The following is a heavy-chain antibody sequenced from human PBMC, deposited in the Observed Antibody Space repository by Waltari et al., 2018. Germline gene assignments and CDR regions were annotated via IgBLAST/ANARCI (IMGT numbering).Heavy chain of an antibody. CDR1: GFTFSSYT. J-gene: IGHJ4*02. CDR2: IRSGSSYI. V-gene: IGHV3-21*01. D-gene: IGHD3-9*01. Sequence: EVQLVGSGGGLVKPGGSLRLSCAASGFTFSSYTMNWVRQAPGKGLELRSSIRSGSSYIIYADSVKGRFTISRDNAKNSLYLQMNSLRVEDTAVYYCAREWGVMVGTAGYYFDYWGQGSLVTVSS. CDR3: AREWGVMVGTAGYYFDY.